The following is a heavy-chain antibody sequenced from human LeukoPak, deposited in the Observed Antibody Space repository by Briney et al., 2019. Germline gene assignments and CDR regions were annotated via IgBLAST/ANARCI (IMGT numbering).Heavy chain of an antibody. CDR2: IYYSGST. V-gene: IGHV4-61*08. CDR1: GGSISSGGYS. Sequence: PSETLSLTCAVSGGSISSGGYSWSWIRQPPGKGLEWIGYIYYSGSTNYNPSLKSRVTISVDTSKNQFSLKLSSVTAADTAVYYCARAHVDSYYYYGMDVWGQGTTVTVSS. CDR3: ARAHVDSYYYYGMDV. J-gene: IGHJ6*02. D-gene: IGHD3-16*01.